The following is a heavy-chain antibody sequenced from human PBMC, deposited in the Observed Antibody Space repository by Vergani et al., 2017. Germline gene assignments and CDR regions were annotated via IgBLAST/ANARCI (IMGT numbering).Heavy chain of an antibody. CDR1: GYTFSNYY. D-gene: IGHD3-9*01. CDR2: INPSGGHT. Sequence: QVQVVQSGAAVKKSGASVKVSCKTSGYTFSNYYMHWVRQAHGQGLEWMGIINPSGGHTNYVQKFQGRVTMTRDTSTSTVYMELSSLRSEDTAIYYCARGDYGILTGYRYWGQGTLVTVSA. CDR3: ARGDYGILTGYRY. V-gene: IGHV1-46*03. J-gene: IGHJ4*02.